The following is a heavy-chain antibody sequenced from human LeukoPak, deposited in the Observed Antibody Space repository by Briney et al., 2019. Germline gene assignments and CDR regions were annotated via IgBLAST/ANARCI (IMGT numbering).Heavy chain of an antibody. J-gene: IGHJ6*02. CDR2: ISGDGGST. D-gene: IGHD1-26*01. V-gene: IGHV3-43*02. Sequence: GGSLRLSCAASGFTFDDYAVHWVRQAPGKGLEWVSLISGDGGSTYYADSVKGRFTISRDNSKNSLYLQMNSLRTEDTALYYCAKPSGSYYYYYGMDVWGQGTTVTVSS. CDR3: AKPSGSYYYYYGMDV. CDR1: GFTFDDYA.